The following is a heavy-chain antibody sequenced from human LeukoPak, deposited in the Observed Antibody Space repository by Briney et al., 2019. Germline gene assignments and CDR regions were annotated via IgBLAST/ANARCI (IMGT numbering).Heavy chain of an antibody. D-gene: IGHD6-6*01. J-gene: IGHJ6*03. Sequence: GRSLRLSCAASGFTFSSYAMHWVRQAPGKGLEWVAVISYDGSNKYYADSVKGRFTISRDNSKNTLYLQMNSLRAEDTAVYYCARSRGRQLVRDYYYYMDVWGKGTTVTVSS. V-gene: IGHV3-30-3*01. CDR2: ISYDGSNK. CDR3: ARSRGRQLVRDYYYYMDV. CDR1: GFTFSSYA.